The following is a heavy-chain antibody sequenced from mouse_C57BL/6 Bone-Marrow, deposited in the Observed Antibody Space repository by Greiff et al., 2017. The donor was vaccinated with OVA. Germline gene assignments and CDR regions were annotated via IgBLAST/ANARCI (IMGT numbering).Heavy chain of an antibody. V-gene: IGHV14-4*01. CDR2: IDPENGDT. D-gene: IGHD1-1*01. J-gene: IGHJ2*01. CDR3: TTGTTVVPYFDY. Sequence: VQLKQSGAELVRPGASVKLSCTASGFNIKDDYMHWVKQRPEQGLEWIGWIDPENGDTEYASKFQGKATITADTSSNTAYLQLSSLTSEDTAVYYCTTGTTVVPYFDYWGQGTTLTVSS. CDR1: GFNIKDDY.